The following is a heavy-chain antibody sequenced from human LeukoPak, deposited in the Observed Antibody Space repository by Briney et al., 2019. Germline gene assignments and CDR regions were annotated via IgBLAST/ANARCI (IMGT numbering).Heavy chain of an antibody. V-gene: IGHV3-30*18. D-gene: IGHD2-15*01. J-gene: IGHJ4*02. CDR2: ISYDGNNK. Sequence: GGSLRLSCAASGFTFSGYGMHWVRQAPGKGLEWVAVISYDGNNKYYADSVKSRFTISRDTSKNTLYLQMNSLRAEDTAVFYCAKECSGGGCYDYWGQGTLVTVSS. CDR1: GFTFSGYG. CDR3: AKECSGGGCYDY.